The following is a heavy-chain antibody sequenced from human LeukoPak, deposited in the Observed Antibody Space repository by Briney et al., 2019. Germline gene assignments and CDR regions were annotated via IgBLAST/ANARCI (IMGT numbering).Heavy chain of an antibody. J-gene: IGHJ6*02. D-gene: IGHD4-17*01. V-gene: IGHV1-69*04. CDR1: GGTFSSYA. CDR2: IIPILGIA. Sequence: SVKVSCKASGGTFSSYAISWVRQAPGQGLEWMGRIIPILGIANYAQKFQGRVTITADKSTSTAYMELSGLRSEDTAVYYCARDRVDYGDYEAYYYGMDVWGQGTTVTVSS. CDR3: ARDRVDYGDYEAYYYGMDV.